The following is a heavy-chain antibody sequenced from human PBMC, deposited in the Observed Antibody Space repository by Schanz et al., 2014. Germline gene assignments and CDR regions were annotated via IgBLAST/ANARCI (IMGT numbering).Heavy chain of an antibody. Sequence: QVPLVQSGAEVKKPGSSVKVSCKASGGTFNDFGISWVRQAPGQGPEWMGRFMPLLAIANYAQKFQGRVTMTRDTSTSTVYMDLSSLRSEDTAVYYCARDYSSGWYLDYWGQGTLVTVSS. V-gene: IGHV1-69*04. D-gene: IGHD6-19*01. CDR2: FMPLLAIA. CDR3: ARDYSSGWYLDY. CDR1: GGTFNDFG. J-gene: IGHJ4*02.